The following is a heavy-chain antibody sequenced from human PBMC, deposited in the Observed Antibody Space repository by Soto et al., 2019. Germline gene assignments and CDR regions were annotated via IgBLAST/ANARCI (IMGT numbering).Heavy chain of an antibody. CDR2: IWYDGSNK. Sequence: QVQLVESGGGVVQPGRTLRLSCAASGFTFSSYGMHWVRQAPGKGLEWVAVIWYDGSNKYYADSVKGRFTISRDNSKNTLYLQMNSLRAEDTAVYYCARETAAAGFDPWGQGTLVTVSS. V-gene: IGHV3-33*01. CDR3: ARETAAAGFDP. J-gene: IGHJ5*02. CDR1: GFTFSSYG. D-gene: IGHD6-13*01.